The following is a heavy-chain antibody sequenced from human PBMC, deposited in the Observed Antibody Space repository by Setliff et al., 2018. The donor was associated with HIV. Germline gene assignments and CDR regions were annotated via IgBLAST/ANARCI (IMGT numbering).Heavy chain of an antibody. D-gene: IGHD3-22*01. CDR2: INWNGGST. CDR1: GFTFEDYG. CDR3: ARDLSYDYDRSSDTFDY. J-gene: IGHJ4*02. V-gene: IGHV3-20*04. Sequence: PGGSLRLSCAVSGFTFEDYGMSWVRQAPGKGLEWVSGINWNGGSTGYVDSVKGRFTISRDNAKNSLYLQMNSLRAEDMALYYCARDLSYDYDRSSDTFDYWGQGTLVTVSS.